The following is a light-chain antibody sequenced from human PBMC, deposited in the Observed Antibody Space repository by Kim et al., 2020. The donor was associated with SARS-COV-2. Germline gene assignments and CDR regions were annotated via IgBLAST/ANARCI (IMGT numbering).Light chain of an antibody. V-gene: IGLV3-19*01. CDR2: GKN. CDR3: NSRDSNNNVL. J-gene: IGLJ2*01. CDR1: SLRSYY. Sequence: SSELTQDPAVSVALGQTVRITCQGDSLRSYYATWYQQKPGQAPLLVIYGKNNRPSGIPDRFSGSSSGNTAYLTITGTQAGDEADYYCNSRDSNNNVLFGG.